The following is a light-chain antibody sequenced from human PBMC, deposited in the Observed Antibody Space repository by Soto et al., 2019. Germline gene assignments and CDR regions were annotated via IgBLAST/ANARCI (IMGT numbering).Light chain of an antibody. J-gene: IGLJ3*02. CDR1: SSNIGSYF. CDR3: ASWDDSLNGHGV. V-gene: IGLV1-44*01. CDR2: SDN. Sequence: QSVLTQPPSASGSPGQTVTISCSGSSSNIGSYFVHWYQQVPGTAPKLLIHSDNQRPSGVPDRFAGSKSGTSASLAISGLQSGDEADYFCASWDDSLNGHGVFGGGTKVTVL.